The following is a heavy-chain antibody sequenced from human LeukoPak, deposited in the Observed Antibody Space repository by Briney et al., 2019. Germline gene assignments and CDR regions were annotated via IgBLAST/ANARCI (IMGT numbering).Heavy chain of an antibody. V-gene: IGHV4-39*01. CDR1: GGSISSSSYY. Sequence: SETLSLTCTVSGGSISSSSYYWAWIRQPPGKGLEWIGSIFYSGNTYDNPSLKSRVTISVDTSKNQFSLKLSSVTAADTTVYYCARHGTVVSRGTFDPWGQGTLVTVSS. J-gene: IGHJ5*02. CDR3: ARHGTVVSRGTFDP. CDR2: IFYSGNT. D-gene: IGHD1-1*01.